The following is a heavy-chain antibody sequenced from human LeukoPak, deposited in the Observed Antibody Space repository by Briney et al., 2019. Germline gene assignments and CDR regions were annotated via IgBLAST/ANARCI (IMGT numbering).Heavy chain of an antibody. CDR3: ARLGAVAGRYYFDY. Sequence: SETLSLTCTVSGNSISSYYWSWIRQPAGKGLEWIGRIYTSGSTNYNPSLKSRVTISVDTSQNQFSLRLSSVTAADTAVYYCARLGAVAGRYYFDYWGQGTLVTVSS. CDR2: IYTSGST. D-gene: IGHD6-19*01. CDR1: GNSISSYY. V-gene: IGHV4-4*07. J-gene: IGHJ4*02.